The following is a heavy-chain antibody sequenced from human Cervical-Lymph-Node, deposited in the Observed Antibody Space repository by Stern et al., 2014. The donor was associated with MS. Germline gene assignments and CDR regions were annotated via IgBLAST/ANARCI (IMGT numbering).Heavy chain of an antibody. J-gene: IGHJ5*02. CDR3: ARAVRELGT. D-gene: IGHD1-7*01. V-gene: IGHV3-7*01. CDR2: IQTDGREK. Sequence: EVQLVESGGGLVQPGESLRLSCAVSGFTFSHYWMTWVRQAPGTGLEWVASIQTDGREKTYVASVKCRFTNSRDNAKNSLYLQMNSLRAEDTAVYYCARAVRELGTWGQGTLVTVSS. CDR1: GFTFSHYW.